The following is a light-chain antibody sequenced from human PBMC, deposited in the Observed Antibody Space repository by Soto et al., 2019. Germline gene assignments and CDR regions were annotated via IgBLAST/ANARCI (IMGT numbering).Light chain of an antibody. J-gene: IGLJ1*01. CDR3: CSYTTSNTRQIV. CDR1: SSDIGGYNY. V-gene: IGLV2-14*03. CDR2: DAS. Sequence: QSALTQPASVSGSPGQSITISCTGTSSDIGGYNYVSCYQHHPGKAPKFMIYDASNRPSGVSNRFSGSKSGNTASLTISGLQAEDEADYYCCSYTTSNTRQIVFGTGTKLTVL.